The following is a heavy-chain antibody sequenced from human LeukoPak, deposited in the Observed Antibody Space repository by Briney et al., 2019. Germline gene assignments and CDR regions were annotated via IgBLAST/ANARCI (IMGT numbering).Heavy chain of an antibody. CDR3: ARRGDSYGYWYFDL. V-gene: IGHV4-59*08. CDR1: GGSISSYY. J-gene: IGHJ2*01. CDR2: IYYSGST. D-gene: IGHD5-18*01. Sequence: KPSETLSLTCTVSGGSISSYYWSWIRQPPGKGLEWIGYIYYSGSTNYNPSLKSRVTISVDTSKNQFSLKLSSVTAADTAVYYCARRGDSYGYWYFDLWGRSTLVTVSS.